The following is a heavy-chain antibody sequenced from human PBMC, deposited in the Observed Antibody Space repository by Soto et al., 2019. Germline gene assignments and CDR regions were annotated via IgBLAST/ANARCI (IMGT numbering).Heavy chain of an antibody. Sequence: EVQLLESGGGLVQPGGSLRLSCAASGFTLNTYAMNWVRQAPGKGLEWVSAISGSGRNTYYADSMKGRFTISRDNSKNTLHLQMNGLRAEDTAVYYCSKDRAVSLYLGMDVWGQGTTVTVSS. CDR1: GFTLNTYA. CDR3: SKDRAVSLYLGMDV. CDR2: ISGSGRNT. V-gene: IGHV3-23*01. J-gene: IGHJ6*02. D-gene: IGHD4-17*01.